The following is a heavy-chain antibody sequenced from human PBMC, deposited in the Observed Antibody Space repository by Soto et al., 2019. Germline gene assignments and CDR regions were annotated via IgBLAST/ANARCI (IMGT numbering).Heavy chain of an antibody. CDR1: GDSISNGGYS. CDR3: ARLSGSYPNWFDP. V-gene: IGHV4-31*11. D-gene: IGHD1-26*01. J-gene: IGHJ5*02. Sequence: SETLSLTCAVSGDSISNGGYSWNWIRQPPGKGLEWIGYIYYSGSTYYNPSLKSRVTISVDTSKNQFSLKLSSVTAADTAVYYCARLSGSYPNWFDPWGQGTLVTVSS. CDR2: IYYSGST.